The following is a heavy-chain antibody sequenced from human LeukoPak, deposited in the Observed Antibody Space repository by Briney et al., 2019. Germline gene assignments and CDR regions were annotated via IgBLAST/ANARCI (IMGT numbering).Heavy chain of an antibody. J-gene: IGHJ3*02. V-gene: IGHV4-30-4*01. CDR3: ARGKSGSRLWSLAFDI. CDR2: IYYTGST. D-gene: IGHD1-26*01. Sequence: KSSQTLSLTCNVSGGSISSGDDYYWGWIRQPPGKGLEWIGYIYYTGSTYFNPSFRSRVSMTVDTSKNQFSLKLSSVTAADTAVYYCARGKSGSRLWSLAFDIWGQGTMVTVSS. CDR1: GGSISSGDDYY.